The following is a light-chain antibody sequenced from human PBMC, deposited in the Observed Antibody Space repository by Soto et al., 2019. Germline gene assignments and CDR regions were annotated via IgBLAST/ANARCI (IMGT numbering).Light chain of an antibody. J-gene: IGLJ2*01. CDR3: QSYDSSLSAVV. CDR1: SSNIGAGYD. Sequence: QSVLTQPPSVSGAPGQRVTISCTGSSSNIGAGYDVHWYQQLPGTAPKLLIYGNSNRPSGVPDRFSGSKSGTSASLAITGLQAEDEAHYYCQSYDSSLSAVVFGGGTKLTFL. V-gene: IGLV1-40*01. CDR2: GNS.